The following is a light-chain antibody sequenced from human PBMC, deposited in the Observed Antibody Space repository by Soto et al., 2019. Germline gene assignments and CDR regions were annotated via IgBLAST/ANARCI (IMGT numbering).Light chain of an antibody. Sequence: EIVLSQSPCTLSLSPGERATLSCRASQRVGSNYLAWYQQKSGQPPRLLIHGASNRATGVPARFSGSGSGTDFTLTIRALEPEDFAVYYCQERSHWTFGRGTKVDI. CDR1: QRVGSNY. CDR3: QERSHWT. CDR2: GAS. J-gene: IGKJ1*01. V-gene: IGKV3D-20*02.